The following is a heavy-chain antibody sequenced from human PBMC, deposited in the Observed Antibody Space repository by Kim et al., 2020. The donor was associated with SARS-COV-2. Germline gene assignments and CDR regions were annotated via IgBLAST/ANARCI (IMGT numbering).Heavy chain of an antibody. Sequence: GGSLRLSCAASGFTFSSYGMHWVRQAPGKGLEWVAVISYDGSNKYYADSVKGRFTISRDNSKNTLYLQMNSLRAEDTAVYYCAKDCDIVVVTAPRRWGQGTLVTVSS. CDR2: ISYDGSNK. CDR1: GFTFSSYG. V-gene: IGHV3-30*18. CDR3: AKDCDIVVVTAPRR. D-gene: IGHD2-21*02. J-gene: IGHJ4*02.